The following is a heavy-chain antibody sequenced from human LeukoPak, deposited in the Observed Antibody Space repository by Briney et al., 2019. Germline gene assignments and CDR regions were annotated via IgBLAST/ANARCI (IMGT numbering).Heavy chain of an antibody. J-gene: IGHJ5*02. CDR2: IYTSGST. CDR3: ARAETGWFDP. V-gene: IGHV4-4*09. Sequence: SETLSLTCTVSGGSISSYYWSWIRQPPGKGLEWIGYIYTSGSTNYNPSLKSRVTISVDTSKNQFSLKLSSVTAADTAVYYRARAETGWFDPWGQGTLVTVSS. CDR1: GGSISSYY. D-gene: IGHD3-9*01.